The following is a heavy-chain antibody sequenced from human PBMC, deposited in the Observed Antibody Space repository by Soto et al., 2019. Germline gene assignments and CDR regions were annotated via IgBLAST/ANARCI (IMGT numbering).Heavy chain of an antibody. Sequence: SETLSLTCTVSGGSISSNYWSWIRQPAGKGLEWIGRIYTSGSTNYNPSLKSRVTMSVDTSKNQFYLKLSSVTAADTAVYYCARDRAYYYGSGTPYGFDPWGQGTLVTVSS. V-gene: IGHV4-4*07. D-gene: IGHD3-10*01. CDR1: GGSISSNY. CDR2: IYTSGST. J-gene: IGHJ5*02. CDR3: ARDRAYYYGSGTPYGFDP.